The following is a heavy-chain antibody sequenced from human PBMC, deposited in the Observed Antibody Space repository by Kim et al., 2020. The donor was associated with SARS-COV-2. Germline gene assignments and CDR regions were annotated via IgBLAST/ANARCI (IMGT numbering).Heavy chain of an antibody. D-gene: IGHD1-26*01. J-gene: IGHJ3*02. Sequence: SETLSLTCTVSGGSISSYYWSWIRQPAGKGLEWIGRIYTSGSTNYNPSLKSRVTMSVDTSKNQFSLKLSSVTAADTAVYYCARVIAGAPPFAFDIWGQGTMVTVSS. CDR2: IYTSGST. CDR1: GGSISSYY. CDR3: ARVIAGAPPFAFDI. V-gene: IGHV4-4*07.